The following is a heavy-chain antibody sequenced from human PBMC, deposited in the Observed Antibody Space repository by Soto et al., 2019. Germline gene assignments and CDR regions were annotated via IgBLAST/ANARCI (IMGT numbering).Heavy chain of an antibody. Sequence: LILSCAASGFTFSSYSMNWVRQAPGKGLEWVSSISSSSSYIYYADSVKGRFTISRDNAKNSLYLQMNSLRAEDTAVYYCARDRATALFDYWGQGTLVTVSS. J-gene: IGHJ4*02. CDR1: GFTFSSYS. V-gene: IGHV3-21*01. CDR2: ISSSSSYI. D-gene: IGHD1-26*01. CDR3: ARDRATALFDY.